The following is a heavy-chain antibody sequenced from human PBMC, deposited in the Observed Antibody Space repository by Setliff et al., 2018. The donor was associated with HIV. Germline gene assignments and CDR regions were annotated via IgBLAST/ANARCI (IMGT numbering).Heavy chain of an antibody. CDR3: AGSAHSYSYMGYYYHTMDV. J-gene: IGHJ6*02. CDR2: IIPISDMT. V-gene: IGHV1-69*13. Sequence: SVKVSCKASGGTFTNYIYSWVRQAPGQGLEWMGGIIPISDMTHFAQKFQGRVTITADASTRTAYMELSSLTSDDTAVYYCAGSAHSYSYMGYYYHTMDVWGQGTTVTVSS. CDR1: GGTFTNYI. D-gene: IGHD4-4*01.